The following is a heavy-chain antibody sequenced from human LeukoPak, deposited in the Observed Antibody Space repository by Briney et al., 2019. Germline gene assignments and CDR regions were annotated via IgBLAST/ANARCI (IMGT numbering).Heavy chain of an antibody. CDR2: ISSSSSYT. CDR3: ARAGVAAAGPDY. J-gene: IGHJ4*02. Sequence: GGSLRLSCAAAGFTFSDYYMSWIRQAPGKGLEWVSYISSSSSYTNYADSVKGRFTISRDNAKNSLYLQMNSLRAEDTAVYYCARAGVAAAGPDYWGQGTLVTASS. CDR1: GFTFSDYY. D-gene: IGHD6-13*01. V-gene: IGHV3-11*06.